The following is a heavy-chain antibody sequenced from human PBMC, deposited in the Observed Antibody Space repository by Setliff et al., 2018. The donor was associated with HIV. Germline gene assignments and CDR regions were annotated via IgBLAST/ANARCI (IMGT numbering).Heavy chain of an antibody. Sequence: SSETLSLTCTVSGGSISSYYWSWIRQPAGKGLEWIGRIYTSGSTNYNPSLKSRVTMSVDTSKNQFSLKLSSVTAADTAVYYCAREESTEDYGSGSLPAKNGFDTWGQGRLVTVSS. D-gene: IGHD3-10*01. V-gene: IGHV4-4*07. CDR3: AREESTEDYGSGSLPAKNGFDT. J-gene: IGHJ5*02. CDR2: IYTSGST. CDR1: GGSISSYY.